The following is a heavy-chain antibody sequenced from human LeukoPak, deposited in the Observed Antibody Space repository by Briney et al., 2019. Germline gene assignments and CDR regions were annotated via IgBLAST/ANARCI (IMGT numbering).Heavy chain of an antibody. D-gene: IGHD5-24*01. J-gene: IGHJ4*02. Sequence: PGGSLRLSCATSGFTFSTYWMHWVRQAPGKGLVWVSRINSDGTDTSYADSVKGRSTISRDNAKNTLYLQMNSLRAEDTAMYFCARDGYNWVHFDYWGQGTLVTVSS. CDR1: GFTFSTYW. CDR3: ARDGYNWVHFDY. CDR2: INSDGTDT. V-gene: IGHV3-74*01.